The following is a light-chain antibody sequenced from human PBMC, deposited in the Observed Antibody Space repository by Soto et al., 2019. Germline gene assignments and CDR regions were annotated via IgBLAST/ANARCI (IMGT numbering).Light chain of an antibody. CDR3: QQYNTYVT. V-gene: IGKV1-5*03. Sequence: DIRMTQSPSTLSASVGDRVTITCRASQSINSWLAWYQQKPGKAPKLLIYKASSLESGVPSRFSGSGSGTEFTLTISSLQSDDFATYYCQQYNTYVTFGGGTKVEIK. J-gene: IGKJ4*01. CDR1: QSINSW. CDR2: KAS.